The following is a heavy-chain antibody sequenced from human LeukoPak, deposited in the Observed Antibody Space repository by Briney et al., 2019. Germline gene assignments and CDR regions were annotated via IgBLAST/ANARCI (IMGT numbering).Heavy chain of an antibody. CDR1: GGSISNSY. CDR2: TFYGGSN. V-gene: IGHV4-59*08. J-gene: IGHJ4*02. D-gene: IGHD3-10*01. Sequence: PSETLSLTCTVSGGSISNSYWTWIRQPPGKRLEWIGYTFYGGSNNYNPSLKSRVTISIDTSKNQFSLKLTSVTATDTAVYYCARGNYYSSGRFDSWGQGTLVTVSS. CDR3: ARGNYYSSGRFDS.